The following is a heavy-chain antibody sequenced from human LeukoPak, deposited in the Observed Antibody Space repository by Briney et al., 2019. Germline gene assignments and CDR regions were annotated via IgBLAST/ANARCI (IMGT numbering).Heavy chain of an antibody. CDR1: GGSFSGYY. CDR3: ARGYGNYYGSGSYYNRRWFDP. Sequence: SETLSLTCAVSGGSFSGYYWSWIRQPPGKGLEWIGEINHSGSTNYNPSLKSRVTISVDTSKNQFSLKLSSVTAADTAVYYCARGYGNYYGSGSYYNRRWFDPWGQGTLVTVSS. D-gene: IGHD3-10*01. CDR2: INHSGST. V-gene: IGHV4-34*01. J-gene: IGHJ5*02.